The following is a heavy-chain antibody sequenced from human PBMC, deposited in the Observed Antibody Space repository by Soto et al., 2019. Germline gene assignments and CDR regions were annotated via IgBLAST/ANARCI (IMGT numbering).Heavy chain of an antibody. Sequence: ASVKVSCKASGYTFSTYDINWLRQATGQGLEWLGWMDANSGNTNYAQKFQGRVTMTRDTSISTAYMELRSLRSDDTAVYYCAIDQYIWGSYRETGYAFDIWGQGTMVTVSS. D-gene: IGHD3-16*02. V-gene: IGHV1-8*01. J-gene: IGHJ3*02. CDR2: MDANSGNT. CDR1: GYTFSTYD. CDR3: AIDQYIWGSYRETGYAFDI.